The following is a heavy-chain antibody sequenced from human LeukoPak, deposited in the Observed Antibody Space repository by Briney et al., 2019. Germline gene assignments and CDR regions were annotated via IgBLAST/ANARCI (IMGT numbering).Heavy chain of an antibody. CDR2: MNPNSGNT. Sequence: GASVKVSCKASGYTVTSYDVNWVRQATGQGLEWIGWMNPNSGNTGYAQKFQGRVTMTRDTSISTAYMELSSLRSEDTAVYYCARALPSSGYFEFDYWGQGTLVTVSS. D-gene: IGHD3-22*01. CDR1: GYTVTSYD. V-gene: IGHV1-8*01. J-gene: IGHJ4*02. CDR3: ARALPSSGYFEFDY.